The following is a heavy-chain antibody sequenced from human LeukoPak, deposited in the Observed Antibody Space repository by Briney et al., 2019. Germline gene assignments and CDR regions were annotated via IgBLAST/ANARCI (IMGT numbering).Heavy chain of an antibody. CDR2: ISPSGGST. D-gene: IGHD5-24*01. CDR1: GYTITSNY. CDR3: ARDNSVRDEAWWFNP. Sequence: GASVKVSCKAFGYTITSNYMHWVRQAPGQGPEWMGVISPSGGSTTYAQKFQGRVTLTRDMSTSTDYLELSSLRSEDTAVYCCARDNSVRDEAWWFNPWGQGTLVTVSS. J-gene: IGHJ5*02. V-gene: IGHV1-46*01.